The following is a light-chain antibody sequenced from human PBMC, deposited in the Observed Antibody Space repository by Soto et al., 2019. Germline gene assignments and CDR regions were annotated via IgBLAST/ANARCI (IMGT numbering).Light chain of an antibody. CDR2: GNS. J-gene: IGLJ2*01. Sequence: QSVLTQPPSVSGAPGQRVTISCTGSSSNIGAGYDVHWYQQLPGTAPKLLIYGNSNRPSGVPDRFSGSKSGTSASLAITGLQAEDEADYYSQSYDSSVSKVVFGGGTQLTVL. CDR1: SSNIGAGYD. V-gene: IGLV1-40*01. CDR3: QSYDSSVSKVV.